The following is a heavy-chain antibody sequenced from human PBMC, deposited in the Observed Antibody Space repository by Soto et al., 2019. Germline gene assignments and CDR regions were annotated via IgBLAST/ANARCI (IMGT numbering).Heavy chain of an antibody. D-gene: IGHD3-10*01. V-gene: IGHV4-59*08. J-gene: IGHJ3*02. CDR2: MFYSGST. Sequence: SETLSLTCTVSGGSVNSYSWTWIRQHPGKGLEWIGYMFYSGSTNYNPSLKSRVTISVDRSKNQFSLKLSSVTAADTAVYYCARHGGLTMVRGVLTAFDIWGQGTMVTVS. CDR3: ARHGGLTMVRGVLTAFDI. CDR1: GGSVNSYS.